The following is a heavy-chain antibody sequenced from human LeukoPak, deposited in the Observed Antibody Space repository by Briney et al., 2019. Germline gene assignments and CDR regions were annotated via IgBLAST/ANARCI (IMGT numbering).Heavy chain of an antibody. D-gene: IGHD6-13*01. J-gene: IGHJ4*02. CDR1: GFTFSIYA. Sequence: PGGSLRLSCAASGFTFSIYAMSWVRQAPGKGLEWVSVISGSGGSTYYADSVKGRFTISRGNSKNTLYLQMNSLRAEDTAVYYCATTYSSSWYIFDYWGQGTLVTVSS. CDR3: ATTYSSSWYIFDY. CDR2: ISGSGGST. V-gene: IGHV3-23*01.